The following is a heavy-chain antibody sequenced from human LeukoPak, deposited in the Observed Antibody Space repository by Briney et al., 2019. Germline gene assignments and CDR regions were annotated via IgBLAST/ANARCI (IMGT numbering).Heavy chain of an antibody. Sequence: QPGGSLRLSCAASGFTFSSYWMHWVHQAPGKGLVWVSRINSDGSSTSYADSVKGRFTVSRDNAKNTLYLQMNSLRAEDTALYYCAREYSSGWSPLDYWGQGTLVTVSS. CDR2: INSDGSST. CDR3: AREYSSGWSPLDY. J-gene: IGHJ4*02. CDR1: GFTFSSYW. D-gene: IGHD6-19*01. V-gene: IGHV3-74*01.